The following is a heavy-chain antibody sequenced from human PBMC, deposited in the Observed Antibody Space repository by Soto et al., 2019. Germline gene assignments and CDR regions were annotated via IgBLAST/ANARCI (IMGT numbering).Heavy chain of an antibody. J-gene: IGHJ6*02. D-gene: IGHD2-15*01. CDR2: IRSKFNNYAT. CDR3: ARGHCSGAGCYSGWSMDV. Sequence: GGSLRLSCTASGFTFSGSAVLWVRQASGKGLEWVGHIRSKFNNYATEYAASVKGRFTISRDDSKNTAYLQMDTLRAEDTAVYYCARGHCSGAGCYSGWSMDVWGQGTTVTVSS. V-gene: IGHV3-73*01. CDR1: GFTFSGSA.